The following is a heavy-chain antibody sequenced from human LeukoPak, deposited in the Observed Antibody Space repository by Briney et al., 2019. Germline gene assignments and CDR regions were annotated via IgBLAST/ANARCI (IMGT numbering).Heavy chain of an antibody. V-gene: IGHV3-53*01. CDR2: IYSDGRT. CDR1: GFTVSNKY. Sequence: PGGSLRLSCAASGFTVSNKYMTWVRQAPGKGLEWVSLIYSDGRTYYADSVKGRCTISRDNSKNTLYLQMNSLRAEDTAVYYCARAGNTRFDYWGQGTLVTVSS. J-gene: IGHJ4*02. CDR3: ARAGNTRFDY. D-gene: IGHD2/OR15-2a*01.